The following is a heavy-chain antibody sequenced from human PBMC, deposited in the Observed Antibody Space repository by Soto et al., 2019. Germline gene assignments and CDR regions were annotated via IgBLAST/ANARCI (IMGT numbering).Heavy chain of an antibody. D-gene: IGHD5-18*01. V-gene: IGHV1-69*13. CDR3: ARSRSVEMATANFDY. CDR2: IIPIFGTA. J-gene: IGHJ4*02. CDR1: GGTFSSYA. Sequence: SVKVSCKASGGTFSSYAISWVRQAPGQGLEWMGGIIPIFGTANYAQKFQGRVTITADESTSTAYMELSSLRSEDTAVYYCARSRSVEMATANFDYWGKGTLVTVSS.